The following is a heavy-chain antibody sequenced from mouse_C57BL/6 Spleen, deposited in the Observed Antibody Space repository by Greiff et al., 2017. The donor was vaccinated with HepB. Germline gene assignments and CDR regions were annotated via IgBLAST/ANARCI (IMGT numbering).Heavy chain of an antibody. V-gene: IGHV1-50*01. CDR3: ASRGNSYAMDY. J-gene: IGHJ4*01. Sequence: QVQLKQPGAELVKPGASVKLSCKASGYTFTSYWMQWVKQRPGQGLEWIGEIDPSDSYTNYNQKFKGKATLTVDKSSSTAYMQLSSLTSEDSAVYYCASRGNSYAMDYWGQGTSVTVSS. D-gene: IGHD2-1*01. CDR1: GYTFTSYW. CDR2: IDPSDSYT.